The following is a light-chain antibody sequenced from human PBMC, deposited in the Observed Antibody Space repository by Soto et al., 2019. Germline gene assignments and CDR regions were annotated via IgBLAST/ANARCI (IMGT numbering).Light chain of an antibody. CDR1: QSISSY. CDR2: AAS. CDR3: QQSYSTPNT. V-gene: IGKV1-39*01. J-gene: IGKJ2*01. Sequence: DIPMTQSPSSLSASVGDRVTITCRASQSISSYLHWYQQKPGKAPNLLIYAASSFQRGVPSRFSGRGSGTDFTLTISSLQPEDFATYYCQQSYSTPNTFGQGTKLEIK.